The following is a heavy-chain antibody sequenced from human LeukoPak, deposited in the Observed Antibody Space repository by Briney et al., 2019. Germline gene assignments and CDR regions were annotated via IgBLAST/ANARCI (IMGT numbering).Heavy chain of an antibody. V-gene: IGHV3-53*05. Sequence: GGSLRLSCAASGFTVSSNYMSWVRQAPGKGLEWVSVIYSGGSTYYADSVKGRFTISRDSSKNTLYLQMNSLRAEDTAVYYCAKDLYDSPFDYWGQGTLVTVSS. J-gene: IGHJ4*02. CDR1: GFTVSSNY. CDR3: AKDLYDSPFDY. D-gene: IGHD3-22*01. CDR2: IYSGGST.